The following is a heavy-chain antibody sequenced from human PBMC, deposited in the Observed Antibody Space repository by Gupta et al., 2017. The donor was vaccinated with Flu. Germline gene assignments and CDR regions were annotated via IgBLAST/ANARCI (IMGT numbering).Heavy chain of an antibody. CDR2: VNHDKTSH. J-gene: IGHJ4*02. V-gene: IGHV3-33*06. Sequence: QVHLVESGGGVVQPGSPLTLSCGAFGFTFSSYGMHWVRQTPDNRLEWVANVNHDKTSHLYGDPVKGRFTISRDNSKNTVYLLMTSLRVDDTAIYYCAKDLSDTWSFDSWGQGTLVTVSS. D-gene: IGHD2-21*02. CDR1: GFTFSSYG. CDR3: AKDLSDTWSFDS.